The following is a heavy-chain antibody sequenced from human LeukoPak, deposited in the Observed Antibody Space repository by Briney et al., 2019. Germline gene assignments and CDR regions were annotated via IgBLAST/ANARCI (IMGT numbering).Heavy chain of an antibody. CDR2: IRYDGSNK. CDR3: ARPLLEMATIVYYYYGMDV. V-gene: IGHV3-30*02. J-gene: IGHJ6*02. CDR1: GFTFSSYG. D-gene: IGHD5-24*01. Sequence: GGSLRLSCAASGFTFSSYGMHWVRQAPGKGLEWVAFIRYDGSNKYYADSVKGRFTISRDNSKNTLYLQMNSLRAEDTAVYYCARPLLEMATIVYYYYGMDVWGQGTTVTVSS.